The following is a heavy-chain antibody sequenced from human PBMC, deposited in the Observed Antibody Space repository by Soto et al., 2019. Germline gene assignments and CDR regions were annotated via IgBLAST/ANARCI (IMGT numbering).Heavy chain of an antibody. CDR1: GFTFSSYA. V-gene: IGHV3-23*01. D-gene: IGHD3-3*01. CDR3: AKDPNYDFWSGSDYMDV. J-gene: IGHJ6*03. CDR2: ISGSGGST. Sequence: GGSLRLSCAASGFTFSSYAISWVRQAPGKGLEWVSAISGSGGSTYYADSVKGRFTISRDNSKNTLYLQMNSLRAEDTAVYYCAKDPNYDFWSGSDYMDVWGKGTTVTVPS.